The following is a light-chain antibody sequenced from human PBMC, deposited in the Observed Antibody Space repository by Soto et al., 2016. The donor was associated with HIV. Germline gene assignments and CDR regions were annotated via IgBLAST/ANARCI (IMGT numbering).Light chain of an antibody. J-gene: IGKJ1*01. CDR1: QSISIW. CDR2: KAS. Sequence: DIQMTQSPSTLSGSVGDRVAITCRASQSISIWLAWYQQKPGKAPKLLIYKASSLESGVPSRFSGSGSGTEFTLTISSLQPDDFATYYCQQYNSYWTFGQGTKVEIK. CDR3: QQYNSYWT. V-gene: IGKV1-5*03.